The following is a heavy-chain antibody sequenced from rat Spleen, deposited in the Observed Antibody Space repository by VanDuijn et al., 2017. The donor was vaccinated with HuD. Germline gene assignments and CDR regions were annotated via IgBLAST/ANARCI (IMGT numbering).Heavy chain of an antibody. CDR3: ARHGYNSYFDY. J-gene: IGHJ2*01. V-gene: IGHV5-29*01. CDR1: GFTFSSNW. CDR2: ISYGDSSGHSST. Sequence: EVQLVESGGGLVQPGSPLKLSCTASGFTFSSNWLNWIRQAPTKGLEWVATISYGDSSGHSSTYYRDSVKGRFTISTDNAKSTLSLKMDSLRSEDTATYYCARHGYNSYFDYWGQGVMVTVSS. D-gene: IGHD1-9*01.